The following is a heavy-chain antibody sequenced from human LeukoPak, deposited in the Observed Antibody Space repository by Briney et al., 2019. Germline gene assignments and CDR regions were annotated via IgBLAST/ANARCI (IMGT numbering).Heavy chain of an antibody. D-gene: IGHD1-1*01. J-gene: IGHJ4*02. CDR2: IYYSGST. Sequence: KPSETLSLTCTVSGDSISSSYWSWIRQPPGKGLEWIGYIYYSGSTDYNPSLKSRVTTSIDTSKNQFSLKLSSVTAADTAVYYCARAKVHSGTFDYWGQGTLVTVSS. CDR3: ARAKVHSGTFDY. V-gene: IGHV4-59*01. CDR1: GDSISSSY.